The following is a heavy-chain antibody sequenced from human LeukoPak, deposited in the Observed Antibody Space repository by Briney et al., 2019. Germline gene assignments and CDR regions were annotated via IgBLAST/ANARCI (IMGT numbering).Heavy chain of an antibody. D-gene: IGHD1-26*01. CDR2: INTNTGNP. CDR1: GYTFTSYA. Sequence: GASVKVSCKASGYTFTSYAMNWVRQAPGQGLEWMGWINTNTGNPTYAQGFTGRFVFSLDTSVSTAYLQISSLKAEDTAVYYCARDRSVVRYSGSYRDMGDYWGQGTLVTVSS. CDR3: ARDRSVVRYSGSYRDMGDY. J-gene: IGHJ4*02. V-gene: IGHV7-4-1*02.